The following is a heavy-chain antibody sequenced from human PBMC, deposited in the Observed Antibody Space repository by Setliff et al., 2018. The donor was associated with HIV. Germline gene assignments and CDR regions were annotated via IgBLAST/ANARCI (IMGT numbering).Heavy chain of an antibody. Sequence: GESLRLSCAASGFTFSNYAMSWVRQAPGEGLEWVSAILSTGERTFYADSVKGRFTISRDNSKNTVYLQMNSLRAEDTAEYHCAKELAASGLGYFDSWGRGILVTVSS. D-gene: IGHD3-22*01. CDR1: GFTFSNYA. CDR2: ILSTGERT. CDR3: AKELAASGLGYFDS. J-gene: IGHJ4*02. V-gene: IGHV3-23*01.